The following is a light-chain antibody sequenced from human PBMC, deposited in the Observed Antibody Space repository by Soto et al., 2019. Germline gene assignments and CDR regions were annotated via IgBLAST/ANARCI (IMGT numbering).Light chain of an antibody. CDR2: EVS. CDR3: MQGIHWPPT. CDR1: ESLVYSNGNTY. J-gene: IGKJ3*01. V-gene: IGKV2-30*01. Sequence: DVVMTQSPLSLPVTLGQPASISCRSSESLVYSNGNTYLTWFQQRPGQSPRRLIYEVSKRDSAVPDRFSGSGAVTEFTLKIIRLEAEDVGVYYCMQGIHWPPTFGPGTRLEIK.